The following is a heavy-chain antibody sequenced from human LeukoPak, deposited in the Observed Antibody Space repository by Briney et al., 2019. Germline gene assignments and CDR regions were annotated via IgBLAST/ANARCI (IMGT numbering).Heavy chain of an antibody. D-gene: IGHD3-3*01. CDR2: IYYSGST. Sequence: MPSETLSLTCTVSGGSVSSGSYYWSWIRQPPGQGLEWIGYIYYSGSTNYNPSLKSRVTISVDTSKNQFSLKLSSVTAADTAVYYCARDIRRYDFWSGYHYAFDIWGQGTMVTVSS. J-gene: IGHJ3*02. CDR3: ARDIRRYDFWSGYHYAFDI. V-gene: IGHV4-61*01. CDR1: GGSVSSGSYY.